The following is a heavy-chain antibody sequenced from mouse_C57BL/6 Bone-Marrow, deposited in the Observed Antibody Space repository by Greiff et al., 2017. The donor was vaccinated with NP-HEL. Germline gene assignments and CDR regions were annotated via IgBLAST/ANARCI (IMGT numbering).Heavy chain of an antibody. J-gene: IGHJ4*01. V-gene: IGHV1-18*01. CDR3: ERRGFMVTTAMDY. CDR1: GYTFTDYN. D-gene: IGHD2-2*01. Sequence: VQLQQSGPELVKPGASVKIPCKASGYTFTDYNMDWVKQSHGKSLEWIGDINPNNGGTIYNQKFKGKGTLTVDKSSSTAYMELRSLTSEDTAGDYWERRGFMVTTAMDYWGQGTSVTVSS. CDR2: INPNNGGT.